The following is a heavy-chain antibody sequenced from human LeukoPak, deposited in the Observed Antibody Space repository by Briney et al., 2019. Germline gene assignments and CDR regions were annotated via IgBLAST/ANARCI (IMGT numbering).Heavy chain of an antibody. V-gene: IGHV1-2*02. Sequence: ASVKVSCKLSEYTFSDFYLNWVRQAPGQGLEWMAWINPFSDARSYAQKFQGRVTMTWDMSTTTVFMELSRLRSDDTAVYYCATSTITHPRDPWGQGTLVTVS. D-gene: IGHD3-10*01. J-gene: IGHJ5*02. CDR1: EYTFSDFY. CDR2: INPFSDAR. CDR3: ATSTITHPRDP.